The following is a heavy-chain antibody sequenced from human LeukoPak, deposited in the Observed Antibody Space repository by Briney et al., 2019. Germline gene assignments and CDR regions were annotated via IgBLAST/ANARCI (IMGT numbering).Heavy chain of an antibody. CDR1: GDSISSGGYS. V-gene: IGHV4-30-2*01. J-gene: IGHJ6*02. Sequence: SQTLSLTCAVSGDSISSGGYSWNWIRQPPGKGLEWIGYIYHTGNTFYNPSLKSRVTISVDRSKNQFSLRLTSVTAADTAVYYCASGKAAGNYYYYYYGMDVWGQGTTVTVSS. CDR3: ASGKAAGNYYYYYYGMDV. CDR2: IYHTGNT. D-gene: IGHD6-13*01.